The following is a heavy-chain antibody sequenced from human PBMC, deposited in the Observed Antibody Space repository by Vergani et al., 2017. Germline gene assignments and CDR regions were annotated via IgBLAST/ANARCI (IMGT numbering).Heavy chain of an antibody. J-gene: IGHJ6*03. CDR1: GGSFSGYY. V-gene: IGHV4-34*01. D-gene: IGHD5-18*01. CDR2: INHSGST. Sequence: QVQLQQWGAGLLKPSETLSLTCAVYGGSFSGYYWSWIRQPPGKGLEWIGEINHSGSTNYNPSLKSRVTISVDTSKNQFSLKLSSVTAADTAVYYCARGRRYSYGYLGYYYYYYMDVWGKGTTVTVSS. CDR3: ARGRRYSYGYLGYYYYYYMDV.